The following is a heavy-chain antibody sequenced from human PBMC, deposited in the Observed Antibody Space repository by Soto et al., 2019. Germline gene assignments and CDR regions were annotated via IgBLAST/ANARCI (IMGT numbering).Heavy chain of an antibody. CDR2: IHSSGST. V-gene: IGHV4-4*07. D-gene: IGHD6-13*01. Sequence: SETLSLTCTVSGASMNSYHWSWIRQPAGKGLEWIGHIHSSGSTNYNPSLKSRVTMSVDTSKNQFSLRPMSLTAAGTAVYYCARDQGVAAAGITWFDPWGQGSLVTVSS. J-gene: IGHJ5*02. CDR1: GASMNSYH. CDR3: ARDQGVAAAGITWFDP.